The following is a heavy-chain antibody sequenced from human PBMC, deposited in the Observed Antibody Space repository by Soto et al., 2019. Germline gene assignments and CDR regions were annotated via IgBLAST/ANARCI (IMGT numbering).Heavy chain of an antibody. J-gene: IGHJ5*02. V-gene: IGHV2-5*02. CDR2: IYWDGDK. CDR3: AHRATMTIFGLIIDNGIWFDP. Sequence: QINLIESGPTLVKPTQTLTLTCTFSGFSLSTSGAAVCWVRQPPGSALELLALIYWDGDKRYNASLGNRLTITKDTSMNQVVLTLTNVDPADTATYYCAHRATMTIFGLIIDNGIWFDPWGQGTRVIVSS. CDR1: GFSLSTSGAA. D-gene: IGHD3-3*01.